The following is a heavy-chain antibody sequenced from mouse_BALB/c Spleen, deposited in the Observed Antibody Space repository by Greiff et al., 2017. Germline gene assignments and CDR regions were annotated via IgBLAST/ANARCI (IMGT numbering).Heavy chain of an antibody. CDR1: GFSLTGYG. V-gene: IGHV2-6-7*01. CDR2: ISGDGST. Sequence: VQGVESGPGLVAPSQSLSISCTASGFSLTGYGVNWVRQAPGKGLEWLGMISGDGSTDYNSALKSRMSICKDNSKNQMFLQMISLQTDDTARYYCARAGCDGGRLYAMDYWGQGTSVTVSS. CDR3: ARAGCDGGRLYAMDY. D-gene: IGHD2-2*01. J-gene: IGHJ4*01.